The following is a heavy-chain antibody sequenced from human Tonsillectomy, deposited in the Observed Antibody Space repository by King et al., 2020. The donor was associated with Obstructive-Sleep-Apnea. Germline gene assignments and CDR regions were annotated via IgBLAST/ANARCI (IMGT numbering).Heavy chain of an antibody. Sequence: VQLVESGGGLVQPGGSLRLSCSASGFIFSSFGMHWVRQAPGKGLEYVSSISGYGGSTYYADSVKGRFTISRDNSKNTLFLQMSSLRAEDTAVYYCVKDRGYHYESAGYYYFDYWGQGTLVTVSS. D-gene: IGHD3-22*01. CDR3: VKDRGYHYESAGYYYFDY. CDR1: GFIFSSFG. V-gene: IGHV3-64D*06. CDR2: ISGYGGST. J-gene: IGHJ4*02.